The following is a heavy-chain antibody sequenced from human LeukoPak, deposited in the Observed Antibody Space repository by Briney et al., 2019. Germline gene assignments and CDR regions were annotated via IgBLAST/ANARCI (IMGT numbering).Heavy chain of an antibody. CDR2: IYPDAST. J-gene: IGHJ4*02. D-gene: IGHD2/OR15-2a*01. CDR1: GFTVSRKY. V-gene: IGHV3-53*01. Sequence: PGGSLRLSCAASGFTVSRKYMSWVRQAPGKGLEWVAVIYPDASTYYADSVKGRFTLSRDNSKNTVYLQMNSLRAEDTGVYYCIRVYGDYGGGGTLVTVS. CDR3: IRVYGDY.